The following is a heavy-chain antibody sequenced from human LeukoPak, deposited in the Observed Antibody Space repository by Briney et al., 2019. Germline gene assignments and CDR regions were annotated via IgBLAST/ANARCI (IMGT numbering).Heavy chain of an antibody. V-gene: IGHV4-34*01. D-gene: IGHD2-21*02. CDR1: GGSFSGYY. Sequence: SETLSLTCAVYGGSFSGYYWSWIRQPPGKGLEWIGEINHSGSTNYNPSLKSRVTISVDTSKNQFSLKLSSVTAADTAVYYCASDYCGGDCYPHYWGQGTLVTVSS. J-gene: IGHJ4*02. CDR3: ASDYCGGDCYPHY. CDR2: INHSGST.